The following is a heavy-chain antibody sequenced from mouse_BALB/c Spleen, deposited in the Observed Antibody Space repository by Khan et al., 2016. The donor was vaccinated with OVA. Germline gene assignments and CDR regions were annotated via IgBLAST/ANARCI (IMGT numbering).Heavy chain of an antibody. V-gene: IGHV1-77*01. J-gene: IGHJ3*01. CDR2: IYPGSGNT. CDR3: AREWGAWFPY. Sequence: QIQLVQSGGELARPGASVKLSCKASGYTFTDYNINWVKQRTGQGLEWIGEIYPGSGNTYYNEKFKGKATLTADKSSSTAYMQLSSLTSEDSAVYVCAREWGAWFPYWGQGTLVTVSA. CDR1: GYTFTDYN.